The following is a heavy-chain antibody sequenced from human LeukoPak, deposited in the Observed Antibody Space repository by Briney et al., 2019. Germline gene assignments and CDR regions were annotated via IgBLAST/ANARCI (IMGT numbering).Heavy chain of an antibody. D-gene: IGHD1-26*01. J-gene: IGHJ4*02. CDR1: GFTFSRSW. V-gene: IGHV3-7*05. Sequence: GGSLRLSCAASGFTFSRSWMTWVRQAPGKGLEWVAHINEDGSDKYYVDSVTGRFSISRDNTKNSLYLQMSSLRAEDTAVYYCATWSNAWEFDYWGQGTLVSVSS. CDR3: ATWSNAWEFDY. CDR2: INEDGSDK.